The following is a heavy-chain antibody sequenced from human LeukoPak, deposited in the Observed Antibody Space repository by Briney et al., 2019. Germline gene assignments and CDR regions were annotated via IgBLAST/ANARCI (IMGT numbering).Heavy chain of an antibody. D-gene: IGHD3-3*01. V-gene: IGHV3-7*01. J-gene: IGHJ6*03. CDR3: ARDFGYYDFWSGYLLMDV. CDR1: GFTFSSYW. CDR2: IKQDGSEK. Sequence: QAGGSLRLSCAASGFTFSSYWMSWVRQAPGKGLEWVANIKQDGSEKYYVDSVKGRFTISRDNAKNSLYLQMNSLRAEDTAVYYCARDFGYYDFWSGYLLMDVWGKGTTVTVSS.